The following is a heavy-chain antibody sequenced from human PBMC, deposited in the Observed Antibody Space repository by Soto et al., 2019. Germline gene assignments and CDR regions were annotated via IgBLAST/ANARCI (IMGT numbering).Heavy chain of an antibody. J-gene: IGHJ6*02. Sequence: PGGSLRLSCAASGFTFSSYGMHWVRQAPGKGLEWVAVISYDGSNKYYADSVKGRFTISRDNSKNTLYLQMNSLRAEDTAVYYCAKDLGYCSSTSCPTRDYYYGMDVWGQGTTVTV. V-gene: IGHV3-30*18. D-gene: IGHD2-2*01. CDR2: ISYDGSNK. CDR1: GFTFSSYG. CDR3: AKDLGYCSSTSCPTRDYYYGMDV.